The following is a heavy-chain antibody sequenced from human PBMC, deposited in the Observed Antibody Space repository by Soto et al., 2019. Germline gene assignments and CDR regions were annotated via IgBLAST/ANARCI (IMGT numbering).Heavy chain of an antibody. D-gene: IGHD2-2*02. CDR3: AREYTAWPLAYGLDV. V-gene: IGHV3-21*01. CDR1: GFTFSTYS. Sequence: GGSLRLSCVGSGFTFSTYSINWVRQSPGKGLEWVSSISSRSDIYYANSVKGRFTISRDNAKNSVSLQMNSLRAEDTAVYYCAREYTAWPLAYGLDVWGQGTTVTVSS. J-gene: IGHJ6*02. CDR2: ISSRSDI.